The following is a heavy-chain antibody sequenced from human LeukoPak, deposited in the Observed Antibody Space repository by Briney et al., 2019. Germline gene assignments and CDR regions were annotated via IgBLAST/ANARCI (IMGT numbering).Heavy chain of an antibody. D-gene: IGHD1-26*01. CDR3: ARHYSLNWFDP. J-gene: IGHJ5*02. CDR1: GYSISSGHY. CDR2: IYHSGST. Sequence: SETLSLTCVVSGYSISSGHYWGWIRQPPGKGLEWIGTIYHSGSTYYNPSLKSRVTISVDTSKNQFSLKLGSVTAADTAFYYCARHYSLNWFDPWGQGTLVTVSS. V-gene: IGHV4-38-2*01.